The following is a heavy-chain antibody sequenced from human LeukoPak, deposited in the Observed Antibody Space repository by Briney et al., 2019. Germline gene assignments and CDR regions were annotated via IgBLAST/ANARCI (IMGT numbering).Heavy chain of an antibody. V-gene: IGHV4-59*11. J-gene: IGHJ4*02. CDR2: IYYTGST. Sequence: PSETLSLTCTVSGASISSHHWSWIRQTPGKGLEWIGYIYYTGSTNYNPSLKSRVTISADTSRNQFSLKLDSVTAADTAVYYCARDAGFYDSSGYSFSFFDHWGQGTLVTVSS. D-gene: IGHD3-22*01. CDR3: ARDAGFYDSSGYSFSFFDH. CDR1: GASISSHH.